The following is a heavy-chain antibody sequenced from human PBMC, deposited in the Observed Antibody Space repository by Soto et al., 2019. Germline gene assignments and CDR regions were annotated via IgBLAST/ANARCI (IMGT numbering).Heavy chain of an antibody. D-gene: IGHD6-13*01. CDR2: IYYSGST. CDR1: GGSISGYY. V-gene: IGHV4-59*01. CDR3: AREVRMAAGTDNWFDP. Sequence: ETLSLTCTVSGGSISGYYWSWIRQPPGKGLEWIGYIYYSGSTNYNPSLKSRVTISVDTSKNQFSLKLSSVTAADTAVYYCAREVRMAAGTDNWFDPWGQGTLVTVSS. J-gene: IGHJ5*02.